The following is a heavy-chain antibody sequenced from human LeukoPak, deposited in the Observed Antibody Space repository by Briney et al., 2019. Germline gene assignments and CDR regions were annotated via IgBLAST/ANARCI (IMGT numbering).Heavy chain of an antibody. V-gene: IGHV3-53*01. CDR3: ARGTVTAPDF. CDR1: GFAMSSNY. D-gene: IGHD4-17*01. Sequence: GSLRLTCAASGFAMSSNYMSWVRQAPGKGLEWVSVIYIVGNTYCADSVKGRFTISRDNSKNTLYLQMNSLRADDTAVYYCARGTVTAPDFWGQGTLVTVSS. CDR2: IYIVGNT. J-gene: IGHJ4*02.